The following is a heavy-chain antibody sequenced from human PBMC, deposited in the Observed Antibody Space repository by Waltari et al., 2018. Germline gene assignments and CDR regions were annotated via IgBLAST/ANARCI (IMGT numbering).Heavy chain of an antibody. D-gene: IGHD1-1*01. CDR3: ARAPIRERRYFDY. J-gene: IGHJ4*02. CDR2: SIPIVGTA. V-gene: IGHV1-69*01. CDR1: GGTFSSYA. Sequence: QVQLVQSGAEVKKPGSSVKVSCKASGGTFSSYAISWVRQAPGQGLEWMGGSIPIVGTANYAQKFQGRGTITADESTSTAYMELSSLRSEDTAVYYCARAPIRERRYFDYWGQGTLVTVSS.